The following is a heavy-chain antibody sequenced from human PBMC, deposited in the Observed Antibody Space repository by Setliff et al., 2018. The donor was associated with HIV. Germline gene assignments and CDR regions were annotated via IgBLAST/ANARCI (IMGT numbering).Heavy chain of an antibody. V-gene: IGHV4-39*02. Sequence: SETLSLTCTVSGGSISSSNYYWGWIRQPPGKGLDWIGSIYYSGSTYYNPSLKSRATISVDTSKNHLSLKLTSMTAADTGVYYCARCPSPPYCTSTTCYVDYYYMDVWGKGTTVTVSS. D-gene: IGHD2-2*01. CDR2: IYYSGST. CDR3: ARCPSPPYCTSTTCYVDYYYMDV. CDR1: GGSISSSNYY. J-gene: IGHJ6*03.